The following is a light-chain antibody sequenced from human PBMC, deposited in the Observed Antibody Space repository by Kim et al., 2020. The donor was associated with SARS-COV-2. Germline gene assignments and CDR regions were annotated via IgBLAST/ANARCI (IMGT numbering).Light chain of an antibody. Sequence: ELTQPPSASGTPGQRVTISCSGTFFNIGSNIVNWYQQLPGTAPKLLIYSNNQRPSGVPDRFSGSKSGTSASLVISGLQSEDEADYYCAAWDDSMKVVFGGGTRLTVL. CDR3: AAWDDSMKVV. J-gene: IGLJ2*01. CDR2: SNN. CDR1: FFNIGSNI. V-gene: IGLV1-44*01.